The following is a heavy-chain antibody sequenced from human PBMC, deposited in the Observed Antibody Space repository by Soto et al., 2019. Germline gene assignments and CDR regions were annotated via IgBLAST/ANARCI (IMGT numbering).Heavy chain of an antibody. CDR2: ISWNSGSI. CDR1: GFTFDDYA. Sequence: EVQLVESGGGLVQPGRSLRLSCAASGFTFDDYAMHWVRQAPGKGLEWVSGISWNSGSIGYADSVKGRFTISRDNAKNSLYLQMISLRAEDTALYYCAKDARSSYYYMDVWGKGTTVTVSS. CDR3: AKDARSSYYYMDV. D-gene: IGHD4-17*01. J-gene: IGHJ6*03. V-gene: IGHV3-9*01.